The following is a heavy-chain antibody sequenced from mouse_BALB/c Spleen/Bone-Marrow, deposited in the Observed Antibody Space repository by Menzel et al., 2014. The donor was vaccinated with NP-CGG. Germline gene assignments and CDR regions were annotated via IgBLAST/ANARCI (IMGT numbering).Heavy chain of an antibody. V-gene: IGHV1-80*01. D-gene: IGHD2-4*01. CDR1: GYAFSSYW. CDR3: ARGDFDFEAWFTY. Sequence: LVESGAELVRPGSSVKISCKASGYAFSSYWMNWVQQRPGQGLEWIGQIYPGDGDINYNGKFKGKATLTADKSSGTAYMQFSSLTSKDSAVYFCARGDFDFEAWFTYWGQGTLVTVSA. J-gene: IGHJ3*01. CDR2: IYPGDGDI.